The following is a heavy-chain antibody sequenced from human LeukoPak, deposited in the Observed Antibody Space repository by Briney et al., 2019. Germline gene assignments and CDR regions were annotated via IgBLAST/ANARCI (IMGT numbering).Heavy chain of an antibody. J-gene: IGHJ5*02. V-gene: IGHV4-34*01. CDR1: GGSFSSYY. CDR2: INHSGTS. CDR3: TRNNWFDP. Sequence: SETLSLTCAVYGGSFSSYYWSWIRQSPGKGLEWIGEINHSGTSKYNPSLKSRVTISVDTPQNQFSLRLSSVTAADTAVYYCTRNNWFDPWGQETLVTVSS.